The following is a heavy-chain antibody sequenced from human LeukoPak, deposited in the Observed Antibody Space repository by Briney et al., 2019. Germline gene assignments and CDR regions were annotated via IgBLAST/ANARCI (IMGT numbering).Heavy chain of an antibody. Sequence: PSETLSLTCTVSGGSISSYYWSWIRQPPGKGLEWIGYIYYSGSTNYNPSLKSRVTISVDTSKNQFSLKLRSVTAADTAVYYCARDRSLRNSPLFDPWGQGTLVTVSS. V-gene: IGHV4-59*01. CDR1: GGSISSYY. D-gene: IGHD4-23*01. CDR2: IYYSGST. CDR3: ARDRSLRNSPLFDP. J-gene: IGHJ5*02.